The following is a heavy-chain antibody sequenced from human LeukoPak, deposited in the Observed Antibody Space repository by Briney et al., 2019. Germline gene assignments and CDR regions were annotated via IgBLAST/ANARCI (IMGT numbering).Heavy chain of an antibody. CDR3: ARPRYSSSWYYFDY. D-gene: IGHD6-13*01. CDR1: GFTFSDHY. CDR2: TRNKANSYTT. Sequence: GGSLRLSGAASGFTFSDHYMDWVRQAPGKGLEWVGRTRNKANSYTTEYAASVKGRFTISRDDSKNSLYLQMNSMKTEDTAVYYCARPRYSSSWYYFDYWGQGTLVTVSS. V-gene: IGHV3-72*01. J-gene: IGHJ4*02.